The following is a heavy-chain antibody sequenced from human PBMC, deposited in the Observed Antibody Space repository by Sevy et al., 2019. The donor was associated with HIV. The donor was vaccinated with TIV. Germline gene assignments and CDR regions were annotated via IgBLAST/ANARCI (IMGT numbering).Heavy chain of an antibody. D-gene: IGHD2-2*01. Sequence: GGSLRLSCAASGLTFSSYWMHWVRQAPGKGLVWVSRINSDGSSTSYVDSVKGRFTISRDNAKNTLYLQMNSLRAEDTAVYYCVRQRGDTVVLPDVLPDYGMDVWGQGTTVTVSS. CDR2: INSDGSST. CDR3: VRQRGDTVVLPDVLPDYGMDV. CDR1: GLTFSSYW. J-gene: IGHJ6*02. V-gene: IGHV3-74*01.